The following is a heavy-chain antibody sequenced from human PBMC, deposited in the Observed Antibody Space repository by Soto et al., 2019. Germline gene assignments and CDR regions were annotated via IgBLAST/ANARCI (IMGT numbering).Heavy chain of an antibody. CDR3: ARATYYDFWSGYLHDAFDI. D-gene: IGHD3-3*01. CDR1: GFTFSSYA. CDR2: ISYDGSNK. J-gene: IGHJ3*02. V-gene: IGHV3-30-3*01. Sequence: GGSLRLSCAASGFTFSSYAMHWVRQAPGKGLEWVAVISYDGSNKYYADSVKGRFTISRDNSKNTLYLQMNSLRAEDTAVYYCARATYYDFWSGYLHDAFDIWGQGTMVTVSS.